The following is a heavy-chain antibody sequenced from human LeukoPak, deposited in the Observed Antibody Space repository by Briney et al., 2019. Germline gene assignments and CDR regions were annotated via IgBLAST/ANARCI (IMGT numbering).Heavy chain of an antibody. V-gene: IGHV1-2*02. D-gene: IGHD2-2*01. CDR2: INPNSGGT. CDR1: GYTFTGYY. Sequence: GASVKVSCRASGYTFTGYYMHWVRQAPGQGLEWMGWINPNSGGTNYAQKLQGRVTMTRDTSISTAYMELSRLRSDDTAVYYCARGGWVVPAAIRRVGFWFDPWGQGTLVTVSS. J-gene: IGHJ5*02. CDR3: ARGGWVVPAAIRRVGFWFDP.